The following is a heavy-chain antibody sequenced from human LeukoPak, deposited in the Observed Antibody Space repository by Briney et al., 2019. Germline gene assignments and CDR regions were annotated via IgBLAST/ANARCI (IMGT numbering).Heavy chain of an antibody. CDR1: GFTFSSYE. J-gene: IGHJ4*02. Sequence: GGSLRLSCAASGFTFSSYEMNWVRQAPGKGREWVSYISSSGSTIYYADSVKGRFTISRDNAKNSLYLQMNSLRAEDTAVYYCARDTPTYDYVWGSYRLSGAIDYWGQGTLVTVSS. CDR3: ARDTPTYDYVWGSYRLSGAIDY. CDR2: ISSSGSTI. D-gene: IGHD3-16*02. V-gene: IGHV3-48*03.